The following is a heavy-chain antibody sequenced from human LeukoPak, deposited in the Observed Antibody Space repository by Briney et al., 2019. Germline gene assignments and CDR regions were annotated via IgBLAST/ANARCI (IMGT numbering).Heavy chain of an antibody. CDR2: IYHSGST. CDR1: GYSISSGYY. D-gene: IGHD3-10*01. J-gene: IGHJ4*02. CDR3: ARGPGRITMVRGVIY. Sequence: SETLSLTCTVSGYSISSGYYWGWIRQPPGKGLEWIGSIYHSGSTYYNPSLKSRVTTSVDTPKNQFSLKLSSVTAADTAVYYCARGPGRITMVRGVIYWGQGTLVTVSS. V-gene: IGHV4-38-2*02.